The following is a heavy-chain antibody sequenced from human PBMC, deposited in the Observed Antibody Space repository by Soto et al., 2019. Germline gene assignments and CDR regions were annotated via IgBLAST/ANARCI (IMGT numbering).Heavy chain of an antibody. V-gene: IGHV3-53*01. D-gene: IGHD5-12*01. Sequence: DVQLVESGGGLIQPGGSLRLSCVASGLTVSGKKYMAWVRQAPGKGPEWLSGVYDLDGTYYADSVRGRFTTSIDTSRTTVYLQMRDLRSEDTALYFCATWYLRVHAYDIWGQGTMVTVSS. CDR2: VYDLDGT. CDR3: ATWYLRVHAYDI. J-gene: IGHJ3*02. CDR1: GLTVSGKKY.